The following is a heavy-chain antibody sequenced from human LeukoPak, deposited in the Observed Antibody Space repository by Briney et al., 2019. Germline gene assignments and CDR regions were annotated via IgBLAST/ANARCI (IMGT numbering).Heavy chain of an antibody. CDR2: INHSGST. D-gene: IGHD2-2*01. CDR3: ARVSSSTSRYYYYGMDV. V-gene: IGHV4-34*01. J-gene: IGHJ6*02. Sequence: GSLRLSCAASGFTFSSYAMSWIRQPPGKGLEWIGEINHSGSTNYNPSLKSRVTISVDTSKNQFSLKLSSVTAADTAVYYCARVSSSTSRYYYYGMDVWGQGTTVTVSS. CDR1: GFTFSSYA.